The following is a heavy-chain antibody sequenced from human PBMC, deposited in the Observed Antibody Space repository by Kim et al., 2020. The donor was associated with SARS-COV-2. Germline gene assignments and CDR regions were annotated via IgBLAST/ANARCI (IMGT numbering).Heavy chain of an antibody. V-gene: IGHV1-2*02. J-gene: IGHJ4*02. Sequence: PNSGGNNYAKKFKGRVNKTRDTSISTAYMELSRLRSDDTAVYYCARSWDYWGQGTLVTVSS. CDR2: PNSGGN. CDR3: ARSWDY.